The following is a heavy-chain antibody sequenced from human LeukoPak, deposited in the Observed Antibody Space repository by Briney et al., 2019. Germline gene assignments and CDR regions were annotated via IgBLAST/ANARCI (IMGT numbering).Heavy chain of an antibody. D-gene: IGHD3-9*01. CDR2: IYYSGST. V-gene: IGHV4-39*07. CDR1: GGSISSSSYY. J-gene: IGHJ5*02. Sequence: PSETLSLTCTVSGGSISSSSYYWGWIRQPPGKGLEWIGSIYYSGSTYYNPSLKSRVTISVDTSKNQFSLKLSSVTAADTAVYYCARGPYYDILTGYSLINWFDPWGQGTLVTVSS. CDR3: ARGPYYDILTGYSLINWFDP.